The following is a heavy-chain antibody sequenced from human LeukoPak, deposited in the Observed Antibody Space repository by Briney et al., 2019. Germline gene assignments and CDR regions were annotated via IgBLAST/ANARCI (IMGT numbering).Heavy chain of an antibody. CDR3: ARSFSGYYDFWSGYRSLYY. Sequence: SETLSLTCAVSGYSISSGCYWGWIRQPPGKGLEWIGSIYHSGSTYYNPSLKSRVTISVDTSKNRFSLKLSSVTAADTAVYYCARSFSGYYDFWSGYRSLYYWGQGTLVTVSS. CDR1: GYSISSGCY. CDR2: IYHSGST. D-gene: IGHD3-3*01. V-gene: IGHV4-38-2*01. J-gene: IGHJ4*02.